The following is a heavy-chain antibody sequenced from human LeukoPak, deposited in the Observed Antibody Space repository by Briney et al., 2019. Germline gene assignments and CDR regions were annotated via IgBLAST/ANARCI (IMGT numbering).Heavy chain of an antibody. Sequence: PGGSLRLSCAASGFTFSSYGMHWVRQAPGKGLEWVAFIRYDGSNKYYADSVKGRFTISRDNSKNTLYLQMNSLRAEDTAVYYCAKDSGHSSGWCSVGFDYWGQGPRVTVSS. V-gene: IGHV3-30*02. CDR1: GFTFSSYG. J-gene: IGHJ4*02. D-gene: IGHD6-19*01. CDR3: AKDSGHSSGWCSVGFDY. CDR2: IRYDGSNK.